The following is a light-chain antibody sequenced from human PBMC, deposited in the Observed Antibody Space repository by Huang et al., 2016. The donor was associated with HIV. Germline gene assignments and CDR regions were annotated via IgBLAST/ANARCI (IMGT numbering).Light chain of an antibody. CDR1: QSVFYCSNQNNY. CDR2: WAA. CDR3: QQYYKTPLT. J-gene: IGKJ4*01. V-gene: IGKV4-1*01. Sequence: DIVMTQSPDSLAVSLGERATIPFKSSQSVFYCSNQNNYLAWYQQKPRQPPSLLIYWAAARESGVPDRVNGSGSGTDFTFTISNLQAEDVAVYYCQQYYKTPLTFGGGTKVEIK.